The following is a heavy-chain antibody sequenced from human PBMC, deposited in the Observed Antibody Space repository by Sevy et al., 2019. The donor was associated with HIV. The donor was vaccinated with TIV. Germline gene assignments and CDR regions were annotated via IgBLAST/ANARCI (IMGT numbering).Heavy chain of an antibody. Sequence: GGSLRLSCAASGFTFSSYAMSWVRQAPGKGLEWVSAISGSGGSTYYADSVKGRFTISRDNTKNTLYLQMNSLRAEDTAVYYSAKAKSAMATIYWFDPWGQGTLVTVSS. CDR3: AKAKSAMATIYWFDP. J-gene: IGHJ5*02. CDR1: GFTFSSYA. V-gene: IGHV3-23*01. CDR2: ISGSGGST. D-gene: IGHD5-12*01.